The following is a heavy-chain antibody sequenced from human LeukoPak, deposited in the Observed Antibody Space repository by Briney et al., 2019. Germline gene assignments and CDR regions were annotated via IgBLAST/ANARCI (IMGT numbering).Heavy chain of an antibody. V-gene: IGHV3-30*02. J-gene: IGHJ4*02. D-gene: IGHD3-22*01. CDR1: GFTFSSYG. CDR2: IRYDGSNK. Sequence: GGSLRLSCAASGFTFSSYGMHWVRQAPGKGLEWVTFIRYDGSNKYYADSVKGRFTISRDNSKHTLYLQMNSLRAEDTAIYYCARNKYYDSSGYPYPYYFDYWGQGTLVTVSS. CDR3: ARNKYYDSSGYPYPYYFDY.